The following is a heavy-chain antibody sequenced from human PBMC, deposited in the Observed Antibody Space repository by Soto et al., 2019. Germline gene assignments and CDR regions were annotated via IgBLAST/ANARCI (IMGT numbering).Heavy chain of an antibody. CDR2: INGGDGKT. CDR3: ARGFYGSADY. CDR1: GYTFTIHA. D-gene: IGHD3-10*01. V-gene: IGHV1-3*01. J-gene: IGHJ4*02. Sequence: QVHIVQSESEVKRPGASVKISCKASGYTFTIHAIHWVRQAPGQGLEWMGWINGGDGKTEYSQKLQGRVTLTRDTSTTTVYMDLNTLTSEDTAVYYCARGFYGSADYWGQGTLVTVSS.